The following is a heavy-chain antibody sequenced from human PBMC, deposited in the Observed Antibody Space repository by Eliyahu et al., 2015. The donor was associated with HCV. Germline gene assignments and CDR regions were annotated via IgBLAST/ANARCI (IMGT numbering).Heavy chain of an antibody. CDR2: ISSSSSYI. J-gene: IGHJ4*02. CDR1: GFTFSSYT. CDR3: ARDGLMITFGGVIVRPFDY. D-gene: IGHD3-16*02. Sequence: EVQLVESGGGLVKPGGSLRLXCAASGFTFSSYTXNWVRQAPGKGLGWVSSISSSSSYIYYADSVKGRFTISRDNAKNSLYLQMNSLRAEDTAVYYCARDGLMITFGGVIVRPFDYWGQGTLVTVSS. V-gene: IGHV3-21*01.